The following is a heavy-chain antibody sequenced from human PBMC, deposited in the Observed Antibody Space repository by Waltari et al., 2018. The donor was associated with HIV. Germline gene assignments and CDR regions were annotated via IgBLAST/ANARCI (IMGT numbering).Heavy chain of an antibody. D-gene: IGHD2-21*02. J-gene: IGHJ5*02. CDR3: ARRAVVVTAKGPFDP. Sequence: QLQLQESGPGLVKPSETLSLTCTASGDSISSSSYYWGWIRQPPGKGLEWIGSISYSGSTSYNPSLKSRVTISVDTSKNQFSLKLSSVTAADTAVYYCARRAVVVTAKGPFDPWGQGTLVTVSS. CDR2: ISYSGST. V-gene: IGHV4-39*01. CDR1: GDSISSSSYY.